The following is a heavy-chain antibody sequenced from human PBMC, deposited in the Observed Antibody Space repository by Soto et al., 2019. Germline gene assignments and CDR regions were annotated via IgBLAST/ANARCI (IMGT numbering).Heavy chain of an antibody. D-gene: IGHD3-10*01. J-gene: IGHJ6*03. CDR3: AREEGSYNMGTFPFYYLDV. V-gene: IGHV1-69*08. CDR1: GGTFTTDT. CDR2: IIPILGTG. Sequence: QVQLVQSGPEVKKSGSSVTVSCKLSGGTFTTDTISWLRRAPGQGLEWMGRIIPILGTGNYAQKFQGRVTITEDKSTNTAYMELSRLTSEDTAVYDCAREEGSYNMGTFPFYYLDVWGNGTTVTVSS.